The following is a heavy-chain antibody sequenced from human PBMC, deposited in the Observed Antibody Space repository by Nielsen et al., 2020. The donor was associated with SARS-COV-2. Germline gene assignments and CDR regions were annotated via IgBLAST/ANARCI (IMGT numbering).Heavy chain of an antibody. J-gene: IGHJ6*01. CDR1: GDSITSRGNY. Sequence: SETLSLTCTVYGDSITSRGNYWAWIRQSPAKGLEWIGSIYYSGSTHYNPSLKSRVTTSVDTSKKQFSLNLSLHQGPIGLPPGTLLQEHLWG. CDR3: LLQEHL. V-gene: IGHV4-39*01. CDR2: IYYSGST.